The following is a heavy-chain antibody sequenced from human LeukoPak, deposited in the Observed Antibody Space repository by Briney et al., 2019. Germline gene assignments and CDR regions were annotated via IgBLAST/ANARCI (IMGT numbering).Heavy chain of an antibody. J-gene: IGHJ3*02. Sequence: GGSLRLSCAASGFTVSSNYMSWVRQAPGKGLEWVSVIYSGGGTYYADSVKGRFTISRDNSKNTLYLQMNSLRAEDTAVYYCARDLMVGARWGAFDIWGQGTMVTVSS. D-gene: IGHD1-26*01. V-gene: IGHV3-53*01. CDR3: ARDLMVGARWGAFDI. CDR2: IYSGGGT. CDR1: GFTVSSNY.